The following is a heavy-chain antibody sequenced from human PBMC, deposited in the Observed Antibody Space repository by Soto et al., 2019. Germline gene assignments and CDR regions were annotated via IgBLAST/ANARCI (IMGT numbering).Heavy chain of an antibody. V-gene: IGHV3-74*01. J-gene: IGHJ5*02. CDR2: INAGGNSI. CDR1: GFTFGDYW. D-gene: IGHD3-3*01. Sequence: VQLVASGGGIVQPGGSLRLSCVASGFTFGDYWMHWVRQAPGKGLVWVSRINAGGNSIDYAASVKGRFTISRDNARNTQFLQMDSLTVEDTAVYYCARDLYDFWSGPSDWFDPWGQGTLVTVSS. CDR3: ARDLYDFWSGPSDWFDP.